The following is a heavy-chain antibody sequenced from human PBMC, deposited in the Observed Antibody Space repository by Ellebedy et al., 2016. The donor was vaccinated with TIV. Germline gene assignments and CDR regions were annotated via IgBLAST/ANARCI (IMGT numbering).Heavy chain of an antibody. J-gene: IGHJ4*02. CDR2: IYGGDGST. V-gene: IGHV3-23*01. CDR1: GFAFNTFD. CDR3: VKGAWLDF. Sequence: GESLKISCAASGFAFNTFDMSWVCQAPGKGLEYISVIYGGDGSTHYPDSVKGRFTISKDNSKNTLYLQMNSLRAEDTARYYCVKGAWLDFWGQGALVTVSS.